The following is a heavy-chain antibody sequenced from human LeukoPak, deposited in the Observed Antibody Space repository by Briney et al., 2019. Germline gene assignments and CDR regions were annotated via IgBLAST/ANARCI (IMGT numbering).Heavy chain of an antibody. Sequence: GGSLRLSCAASGVTFSDYAMSWVRQAPGKGLEWVSDISGRGDSTYYADSVKGRFTISRDKSKNTVYLQMNSLRAKDTAVYYCAILGYCSGGSCYHAIYFDYWGQGTLVTVSS. J-gene: IGHJ4*02. D-gene: IGHD2-15*01. V-gene: IGHV3-23*01. CDR2: ISGRGDST. CDR1: GVTFSDYA. CDR3: AILGYCSGGSCYHAIYFDY.